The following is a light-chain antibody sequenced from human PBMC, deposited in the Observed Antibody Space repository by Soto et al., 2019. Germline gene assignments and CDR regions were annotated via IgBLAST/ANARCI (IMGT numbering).Light chain of an antibody. CDR3: HQYGSSRT. V-gene: IGKV3-20*01. Sequence: EIVLTQSPGTLSLSPGERATLSCRASQSVSSSYLAWYQQKPGQAPRLLIYGSSSRATGIPDRFSGSGSGTDLTINISRLEPEDFEVYYCHQYGSSRTFGQRTKVEIK. CDR2: GSS. J-gene: IGKJ1*01. CDR1: QSVSSSY.